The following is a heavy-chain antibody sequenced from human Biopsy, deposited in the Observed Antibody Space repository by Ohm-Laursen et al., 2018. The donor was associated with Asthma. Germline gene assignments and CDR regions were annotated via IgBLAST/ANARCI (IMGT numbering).Heavy chain of an antibody. V-gene: IGHV4-39*07. D-gene: IGHD2-2*01. Sequence: GTLSLTCTVSGGSISSSSYYWGWIRQPPGKGLEWIGSIYYNGRTYYNPSLKSRVTISVDTSKNQFSLKLSSVTATDTAVYYCARVVGGYCSSTSCYGGYYYGMDVWGQGTTVTVSS. J-gene: IGHJ6*02. CDR1: GGSISSSSYY. CDR3: ARVVGGYCSSTSCYGGYYYGMDV. CDR2: IYYNGRT.